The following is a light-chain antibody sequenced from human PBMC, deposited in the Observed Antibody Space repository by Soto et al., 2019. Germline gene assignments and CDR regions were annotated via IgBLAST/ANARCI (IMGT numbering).Light chain of an antibody. CDR1: YSNIGSNA. CDR3: AAWDDSLNGPL. CDR2: DND. V-gene: IGLV1-44*01. Sequence: QSVLTQPASASGTPGQGGTISCFGAYSNIGSNAENWYQQLPGTAPKLLIYDNDQRPSGVPDRFSGAKSGTSASLAISGLQSDDEADYYCAAWDDSLNGPLFGGGTKMTVL. J-gene: IGLJ2*01.